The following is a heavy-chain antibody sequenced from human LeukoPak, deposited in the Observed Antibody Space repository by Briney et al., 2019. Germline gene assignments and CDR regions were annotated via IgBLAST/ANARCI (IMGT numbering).Heavy chain of an antibody. CDR1: GLTFSFYW. Sequence: PGGSLRLSCAASGLTFSFYWMNWVRQAPGKGLEWVANIKQDGSDKYYVDSVKGRFTISRDNAKNSLYLQMNSLRAEDTAVYYCTRQGIYGMDVWGQGTTVTVSS. V-gene: IGHV3-7*02. CDR3: TRQGIYGMDV. CDR2: IKQDGSDK. J-gene: IGHJ6*02. D-gene: IGHD6-13*01.